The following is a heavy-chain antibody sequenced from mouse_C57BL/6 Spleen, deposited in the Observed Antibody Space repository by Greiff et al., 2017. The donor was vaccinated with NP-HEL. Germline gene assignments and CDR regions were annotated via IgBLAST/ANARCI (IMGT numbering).Heavy chain of an antibody. D-gene: IGHD2-2*01. J-gene: IGHJ4*01. CDR1: GFTFSDYY. V-gene: IGHV5-16*01. Sequence: DVQLQESEGGLVQPGSSMKLSCTASGFTFSDYYMAWVRQVPEKGLEWVANINYDGSSTYYLDSLKSRFIISRDNAKNILYLQMSSLKSEDTATYYCARENGWRAMDYWGQGTSVTVSS. CDR3: ARENGWRAMDY. CDR2: INYDGSST.